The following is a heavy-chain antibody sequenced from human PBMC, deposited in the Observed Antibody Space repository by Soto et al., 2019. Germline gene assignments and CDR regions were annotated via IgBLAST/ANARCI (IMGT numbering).Heavy chain of an antibody. CDR3: ARERIPDAISDYYYGLDV. D-gene: IGHD2-2*01. J-gene: IGHJ6*02. CDR1: GFPFNTYA. V-gene: IGHV3-23*01. CDR2: ISGSGDSA. Sequence: PGGSLRLSCAASGFPFNTYAMTWVRQAPGKGLEWLSIISGSGDSAYHADSVKGRFTISRDNSKNTLYLQLSSLRVEDTAVYSCARERIPDAISDYYYGLDVWGQGTTVTVSS.